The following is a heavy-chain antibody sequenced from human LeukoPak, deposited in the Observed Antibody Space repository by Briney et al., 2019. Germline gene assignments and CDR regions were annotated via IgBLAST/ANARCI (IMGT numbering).Heavy chain of an antibody. V-gene: IGHV4-34*01. CDR3: AGFPDFSRPGAPPIRRWLQRRGTFDI. CDR1: GGSFSGYY. D-gene: IGHD5-24*01. CDR2: INHSGST. Sequence: SETLSLTCAVYGGSFSGYYWSWIRQPPGKGLEWIGEINHSGSTNYNPSLKSRVTISVDTSKNQFSLKLSSVTAADTAVYYCAGFPDFSRPGAPPIRRWLQRRGTFDIWGQGTMVTVSS. J-gene: IGHJ3*02.